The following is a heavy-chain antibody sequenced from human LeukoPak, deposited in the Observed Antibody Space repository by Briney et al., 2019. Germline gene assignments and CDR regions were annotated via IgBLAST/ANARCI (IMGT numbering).Heavy chain of an antibody. CDR1: GGSISSGSYY. Sequence: SETLSLTCTVSGGSISSGSYYWSWIRQPPGKGLEWIGEINHSGSTNYNPSLKSRVTISVDTSKDQFSLKLSSVTAADTAVYYCASGAYSYYYMDVWGKGTTVTISS. D-gene: IGHD1-26*01. J-gene: IGHJ6*03. CDR3: ASGAYSYYYMDV. V-gene: IGHV4-39*07. CDR2: INHSGST.